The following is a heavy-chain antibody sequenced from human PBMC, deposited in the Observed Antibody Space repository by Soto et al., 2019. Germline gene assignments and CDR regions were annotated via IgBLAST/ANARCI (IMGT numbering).Heavy chain of an antibody. CDR1: GFTFSNFW. V-gene: IGHV3-7*01. J-gene: IGHJ3*01. Sequence: GGSLRLACRASGFTFSNFWMNWVRQTQGKGLEWVANVKPDGTDKYYLSSGRGRFTISRDSAKNSVGLQMNSLKVDDMGLYFCVRSRYAYGFDFWGQGRWGTAS. CDR3: VRSRYAYGFDF. CDR2: VKPDGTDK. D-gene: IGHD3-16*01.